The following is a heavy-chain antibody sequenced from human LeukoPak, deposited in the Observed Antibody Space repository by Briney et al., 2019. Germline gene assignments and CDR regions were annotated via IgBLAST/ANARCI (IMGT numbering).Heavy chain of an antibody. V-gene: IGHV1-18*01. CDR3: ARAGFYSDSGYYFFDY. D-gene: IGHD3-22*01. CDR2: ISAYNGNT. CDR1: GYTFTTYG. J-gene: IGHJ4*02. Sequence: ASVKVSCKASGYTFTTYGLSWVRRAPGQGLEWLGWISAYNGNTYYAQKLQGRVSMTTDTSTSTAYMELRSLRSDDTAVYYCARAGFYSDSGYYFFDYWGQGTLVTVSS.